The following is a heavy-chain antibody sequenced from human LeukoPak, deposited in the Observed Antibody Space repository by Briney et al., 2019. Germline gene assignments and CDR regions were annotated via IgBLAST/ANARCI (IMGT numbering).Heavy chain of an antibody. CDR2: IIPIFGTA. D-gene: IGHD3-3*01. CDR3: ARTITIFGVHKGNWFDP. CDR1: GGTFSSYA. Sequence: GAPVKVSCTASGGTFSSYAISWVRQSPGQGLEWMGGIIPIFGTANYAQKFQGRVTITTDESTSTAYMELSSLRSEDTAVYYCARTITIFGVHKGNWFDPWGQGTLVTVSS. J-gene: IGHJ5*02. V-gene: IGHV1-69*05.